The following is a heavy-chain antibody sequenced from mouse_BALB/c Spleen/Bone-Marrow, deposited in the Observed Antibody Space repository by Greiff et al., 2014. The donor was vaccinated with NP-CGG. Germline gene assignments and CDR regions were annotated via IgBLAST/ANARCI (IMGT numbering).Heavy chain of an antibody. V-gene: IGHV1S56*01. CDR1: GYTFTSYY. CDR2: IYPGNVNT. J-gene: IGHJ4*01. Sequence: QVQLKESGPELVKPGASVRISCKASGYTFTSYYIHWVKQRPGQGLEWIGRIYPGNVNTKYNEKFKGKATLTADKSSSTAYMQLSSLTSEDSAVYFCARDTMDYWGQGTSVTVSS. CDR3: ARDTMDY.